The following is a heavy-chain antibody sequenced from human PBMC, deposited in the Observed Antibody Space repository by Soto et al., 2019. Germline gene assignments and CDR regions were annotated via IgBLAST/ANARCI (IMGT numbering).Heavy chain of an antibody. V-gene: IGHV3-15*01. CDR1: GFSFSSAW. CDR3: TTDRFYSPFYH. D-gene: IGHD4-4*01. CDR2: IKSKSDGGTT. J-gene: IGHJ4*02. Sequence: PGGSLRLSCAASGFSFSSAWMSWVRQTPEKGLEWVGRIKSKSDGGTTDYAAPVKVRLTISRYDSENTLYLQMNSLKTDDTAVYYCTTDRFYSPFYHWGQGSLFTVSS.